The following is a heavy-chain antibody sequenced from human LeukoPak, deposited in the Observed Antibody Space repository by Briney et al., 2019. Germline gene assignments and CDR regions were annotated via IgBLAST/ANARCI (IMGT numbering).Heavy chain of an antibody. CDR2: INPNSGGT. Sequence: ASVKVSCKASGYTFTGYYMHWVRQAPGQGLEWMGWINPNSGGTNYAQKFQGRVTMTRDTSISTAYMELSRLRSDDTAVYYCAVGIAARPYYFDYWGQGTLVTVSS. CDR3: AVGIAARPYYFDY. V-gene: IGHV1-2*02. J-gene: IGHJ4*02. D-gene: IGHD6-6*01. CDR1: GYTFTGYY.